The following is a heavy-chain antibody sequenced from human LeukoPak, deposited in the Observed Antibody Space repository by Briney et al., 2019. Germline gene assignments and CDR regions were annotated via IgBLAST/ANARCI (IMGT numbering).Heavy chain of an antibody. CDR1: GFTFSSYA. Sequence: GGSLRLSCAASGFTFSSYAMSWVRQAPGKGLEWVSAISGSGGSTYYADSVKGRFTISRDNAKNSLYLQMSSLRAEDTAVYYCARGLYSSSWVYDYWGQGILVTVSA. CDR3: ARGLYSSSWVYDY. CDR2: ISGSGGST. V-gene: IGHV3-23*01. J-gene: IGHJ4*02. D-gene: IGHD6-13*01.